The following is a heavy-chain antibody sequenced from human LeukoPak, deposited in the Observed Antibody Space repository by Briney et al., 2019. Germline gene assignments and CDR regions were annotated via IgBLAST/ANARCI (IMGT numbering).Heavy chain of an antibody. V-gene: IGHV1-69*01. D-gene: IGHD5-18*01. CDR1: GGTFSIYA. CDR2: IIPIFGTA. Sequence: SVTVSCTASGGTFSIYAISWVRQAPGQGLEWMGGIIPIFGTANYAQKFQGRVTITADESTSTAYMELSSLRSEDTAVYYCARDKAPANSYGYVRDFDYWGQGTLVTVSS. CDR3: ARDKAPANSYGYVRDFDY. J-gene: IGHJ4*02.